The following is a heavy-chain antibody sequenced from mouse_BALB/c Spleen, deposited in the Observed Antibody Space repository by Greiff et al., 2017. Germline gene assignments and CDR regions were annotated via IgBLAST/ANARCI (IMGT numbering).Heavy chain of an antibody. CDR3: ARGATVVPYAMDY. V-gene: IGHV1-4*01. Sequence: QVQLQQSGAELARPGASVKMSCKASGYTFTSYTMHWVKQRPGQGLEWIGYINPSSGYTNYNQKFKDKATLTADKSSSTAYMQLSSLTSEDSAVYYCARGATVVPYAMDYWGQGTLVTVSS. J-gene: IGHJ4*01. D-gene: IGHD1-1*01. CDR1: GYTFTSYT. CDR2: INPSSGYT.